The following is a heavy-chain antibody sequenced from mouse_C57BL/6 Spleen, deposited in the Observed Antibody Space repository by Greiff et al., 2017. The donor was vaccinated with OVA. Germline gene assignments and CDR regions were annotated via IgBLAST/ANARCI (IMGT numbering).Heavy chain of an antibody. Sequence: QVQLQQSGPELVKPGASVKISCKASGYAFSSSWMNWVKQRPGKGLEWIGRIYPGDGDTNYNGKFKGKATLTADKSSSTAYMHLSSLTSEDSAVYFCGAYDYDERGYDWGQGTTLTVSS. CDR2: IYPGDGDT. CDR3: GAYDYDERGYD. CDR1: GYAFSSSW. V-gene: IGHV1-82*01. D-gene: IGHD2-4*01. J-gene: IGHJ2*01.